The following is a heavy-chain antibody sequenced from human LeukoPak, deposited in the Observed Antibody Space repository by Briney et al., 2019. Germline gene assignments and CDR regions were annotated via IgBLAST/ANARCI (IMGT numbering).Heavy chain of an antibody. Sequence: PGGSLRLSCAASGFTFSSYSMNWVRQAPGKGLEWVSYISSSSSTIYYADSVKGRFTISRDNAKNSLYLQMNSLRAEDTAVYYCARWQWLVPAGFDPWGQGTLVTVSS. J-gene: IGHJ5*02. V-gene: IGHV3-48*01. CDR2: ISSSSSTI. D-gene: IGHD6-19*01. CDR1: GFTFSSYS. CDR3: ARWQWLVPAGFDP.